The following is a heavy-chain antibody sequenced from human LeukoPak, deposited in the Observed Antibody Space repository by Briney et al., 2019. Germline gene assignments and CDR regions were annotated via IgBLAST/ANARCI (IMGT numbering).Heavy chain of an antibody. J-gene: IGHJ6*02. D-gene: IGHD2-15*01. CDR1: GFTFSSYS. CDR2: ISSSSYI. CDR3: ARVVVVAVPYYYYGMDV. V-gene: IGHV3-21*01. Sequence: PGGSLRLSCTASGFTFSSYSMNWVRQAPGKGLEWVSSISSSSYIYYADSVKGRFTISRDNAKNSLYLQMNSLRAEDTAVYYCARVVVVAVPYYYYGMDVWGQGTTVTVSS.